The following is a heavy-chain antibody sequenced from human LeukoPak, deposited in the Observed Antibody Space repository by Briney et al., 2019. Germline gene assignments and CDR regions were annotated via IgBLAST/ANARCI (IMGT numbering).Heavy chain of an antibody. Sequence: PSETLSLTCTVSGGSISTGAYYWGWIRQPPGKGLEWIASIYYSGTTYYNPSLKSRVTISVDTSKNHFSLKLSSLTAADTAVYYCARLISSSGNFDYWGQGTLVTVSS. J-gene: IGHJ4*02. CDR2: IYYSGTT. CDR3: ARLISSSGNFDY. V-gene: IGHV4-39*02. CDR1: GGSISTGAYY. D-gene: IGHD6-6*01.